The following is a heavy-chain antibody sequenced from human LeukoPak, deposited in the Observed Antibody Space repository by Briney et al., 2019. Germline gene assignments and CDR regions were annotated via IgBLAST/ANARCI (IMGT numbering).Heavy chain of an antibody. D-gene: IGHD3-9*01. J-gene: IGHJ4*02. Sequence: GGSLRLSCAASGFTFSSYAMSWVRQAPGKGLEWVSAISGGGSTYYADSVKGRFTISRDNSKNTLYLQMNSLRAEDTAVYYCAKDLDILTGSDYFDYWGREPWSPSPQ. CDR2: ISGGGST. V-gene: IGHV3-23*01. CDR1: GFTFSSYA. CDR3: AKDLDILTGSDYFDY.